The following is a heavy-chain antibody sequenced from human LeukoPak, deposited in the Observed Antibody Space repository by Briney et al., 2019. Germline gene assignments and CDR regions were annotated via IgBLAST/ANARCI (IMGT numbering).Heavy chain of an antibody. V-gene: IGHV4-59*01. CDR3: ARSRISTIFTPYYFDY. D-gene: IGHD3-3*01. J-gene: IGHJ4*02. CDR2: IYYSGST. Sequence: SETLSLTCTVSGGSISSYYWSWIRQPPGKGLEWIGYIYYSGSTNYNPSLKSRVTISVDTSKNQFSLKLSSVTAADTAVYYCARSRISTIFTPYYFDYWGQGTLVTVS. CDR1: GGSISSYY.